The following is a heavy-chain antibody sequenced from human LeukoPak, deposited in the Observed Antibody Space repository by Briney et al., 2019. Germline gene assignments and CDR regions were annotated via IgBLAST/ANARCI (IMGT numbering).Heavy chain of an antibody. Sequence: GASVKVSCKASGYTFTNYGISWVRQAPGQGLEWMGWISAYNGNTNYAQKLQDRVTMTTDTSTSTAYMELTSLRSDDTAVYYCARVYSTNYYGSGDRPFLFDYWGQGTVVTVSS. CDR1: GYTFTNYG. CDR2: ISAYNGNT. J-gene: IGHJ4*02. CDR3: ARVYSTNYYGSGDRPFLFDY. V-gene: IGHV1-18*04. D-gene: IGHD3-10*01.